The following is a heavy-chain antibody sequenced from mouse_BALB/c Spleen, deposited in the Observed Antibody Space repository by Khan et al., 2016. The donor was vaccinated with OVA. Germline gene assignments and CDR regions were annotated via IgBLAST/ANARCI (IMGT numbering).Heavy chain of an antibody. J-gene: IGHJ2*01. CDR3: ARSVTITTVVATDFDY. CDR1: GYSITSDYA. CDR2: ISYSDRT. D-gene: IGHD1-1*01. Sequence: EVQLQESGPGLVKPSQSLSLTCTVTGYSITSDYAWNWIRQFPGNKLEWMGYISYSDRTSYNPSLKSRISITRDTSKNQSFLQLNSVTTEDTATDYCARSVTITTVVATDFDYWGQGTTLTVSS. V-gene: IGHV3-2*02.